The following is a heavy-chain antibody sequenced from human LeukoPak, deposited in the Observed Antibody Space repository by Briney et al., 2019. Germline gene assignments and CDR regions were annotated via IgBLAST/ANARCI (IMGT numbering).Heavy chain of an antibody. V-gene: IGHV1-69*05. J-gene: IGHJ4*02. D-gene: IGHD2-2*01. CDR1: GGTFSSYA. CDR2: IIPIFGTA. CDR3: ARADLGPAAYYFDY. Sequence: KVSCKASGGTFSSYAISWVRQAPGQGLEWIGGIIPIFGTANYAQKFQGRVTITTDESTSTAYMELSSLRSEDTAVYYCARADLGPAAYYFDYWGQGTLVTVSS.